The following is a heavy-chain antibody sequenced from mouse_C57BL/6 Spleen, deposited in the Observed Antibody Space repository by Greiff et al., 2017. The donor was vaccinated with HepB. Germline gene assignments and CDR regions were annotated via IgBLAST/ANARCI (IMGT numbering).Heavy chain of an antibody. CDR3: ANWDGVYYFDY. Sequence: QVQLKQSGPELVKPGASVKISCKASGYAFSSSWMNWVKQRPGKGLEWIGRIYPGDGDTNYNGKFKGKATLTADKSSSTAYMQLSSLTSEDSAVYFCANWDGVYYFDYWGQGTTLTVSS. CDR2: IYPGDGDT. CDR1: GYAFSSSW. D-gene: IGHD4-1*01. J-gene: IGHJ2*01. V-gene: IGHV1-82*01.